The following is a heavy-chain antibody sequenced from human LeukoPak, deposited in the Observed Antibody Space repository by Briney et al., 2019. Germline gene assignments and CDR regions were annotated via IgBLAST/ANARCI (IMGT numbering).Heavy chain of an antibody. CDR1: GFTFSNYA. Sequence: GSLRLSCAASGFTFSNYAMTWVRQAPGKGLEWVSGISGGGGSTYYADSVKGRFTISRDNAKNSMYLQMNSLRAEDTAVYYCARISGSYVFDYWGQGTLVTVSS. J-gene: IGHJ4*02. D-gene: IGHD1-26*01. CDR2: ISGGGGST. CDR3: ARISGSYVFDY. V-gene: IGHV3-23*01.